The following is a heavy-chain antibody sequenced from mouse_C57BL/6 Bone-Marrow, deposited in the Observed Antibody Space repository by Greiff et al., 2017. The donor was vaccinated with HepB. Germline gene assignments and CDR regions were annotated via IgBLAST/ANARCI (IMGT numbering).Heavy chain of an antibody. V-gene: IGHV14-4*01. Sequence: EVQLQQSGAELVRPGASVKLSCTASGFNIKDDYMHWVKQRPEQGLEWIGWIDPENGDIEYASKFQGKATITADTSSNTAYLQLSSLTSEDTAVYYCTTYDGYYSYYYAMDYWGQGTSVTVSS. J-gene: IGHJ4*01. CDR3: TTYDGYYSYYYAMDY. D-gene: IGHD2-3*01. CDR1: GFNIKDDY. CDR2: IDPENGDI.